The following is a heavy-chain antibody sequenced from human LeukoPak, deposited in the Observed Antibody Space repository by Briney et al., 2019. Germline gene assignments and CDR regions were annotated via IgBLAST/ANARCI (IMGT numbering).Heavy chain of an antibody. V-gene: IGHV1-24*01. CDR2: FDPEDGET. CDR1: GYTLTELS. J-gene: IGHJ4*02. CDR3: ATAGPRLYYFDY. Sequence: ASVKVSCKVSGYTLTELSMHWVRQAPGKGLEWMGGFDPEDGETIYAQKFQGRDTMTEDTSTDTAYMELSSLRSEDTAVYYCATAGPRLYYFDYWGQGTLVTVSS.